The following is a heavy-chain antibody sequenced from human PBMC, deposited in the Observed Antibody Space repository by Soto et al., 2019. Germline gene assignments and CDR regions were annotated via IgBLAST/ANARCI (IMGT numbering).Heavy chain of an antibody. V-gene: IGHV1-8*01. J-gene: IGHJ6*02. D-gene: IGHD4-17*01. CDR3: AREVTTVAPPDYYGRDV. CDR2: MNPNSGNT. CDR1: GYTFTSYD. Sequence: ASVKVSCKASGYTFTSYDINWVRQATGQGLEWMGWMNPNSGNTGYAQKFQGRVTMTRNTSISTAYMELSSLRSEDTAVYYCAREVTTVAPPDYYGRDVWGQGTTGTVS.